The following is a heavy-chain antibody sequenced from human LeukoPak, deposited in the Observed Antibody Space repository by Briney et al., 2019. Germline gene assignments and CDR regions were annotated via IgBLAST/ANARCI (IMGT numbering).Heavy chain of an antibody. V-gene: IGHV3-30*02. CDR2: IRYDGSNK. D-gene: IGHD5-12*01. CDR1: GFTFSSYG. J-gene: IGHJ4*02. CDR3: AKGSRGVSGYVVDY. Sequence: PGGSLRLSCAASGFTFSSYGMHWVRQAPGKGLEWVALIRYDGSNKYYADSVKGRFTISRDNSKNTLYLQMNSLRAEDTTVYYCAKGSRGVSGYVVDYWGQGTLVTVSS.